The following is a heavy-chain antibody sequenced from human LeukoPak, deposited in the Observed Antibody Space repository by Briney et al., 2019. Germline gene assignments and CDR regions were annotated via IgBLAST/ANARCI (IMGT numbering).Heavy chain of an antibody. V-gene: IGHV4-38-2*02. J-gene: IGHJ4*02. Sequence: TSSETLSLTCTVSGYSISSGYYWGWIRQPPGKGLEWIGSIYHSGSTYYNPSLKSRVTISVDTSKNQFSLKLSSVTAADTAVYYCARELEWELLQRDYWGQGTLVTVSS. CDR2: IYHSGST. D-gene: IGHD1-26*01. CDR3: ARELEWELLQRDY. CDR1: GYSISSGYY.